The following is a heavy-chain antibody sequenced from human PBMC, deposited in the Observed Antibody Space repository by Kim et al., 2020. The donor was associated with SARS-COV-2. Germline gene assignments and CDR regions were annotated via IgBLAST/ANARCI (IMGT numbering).Heavy chain of an antibody. D-gene: IGHD3-10*01. J-gene: IGHJ6*02. CDR3: ARRIFEGSGSWPPNHYGIDV. Sequence: GGSLRLSCAASGFTFSSYSMNWVRQAPGKGLEWVSSISSSSSYIYYADSVKGRFTISRDNAKNSLYLQMNSLRAEDTAVYYCARRIFEGSGSWPPNHYGIDVWGQGTTVTVSS. V-gene: IGHV3-21*01. CDR1: GFTFSSYS. CDR2: ISSSSSYI.